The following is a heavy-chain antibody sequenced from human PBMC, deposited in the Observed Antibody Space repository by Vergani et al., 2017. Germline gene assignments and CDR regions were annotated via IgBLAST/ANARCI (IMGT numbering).Heavy chain of an antibody. CDR1: GFRFSDYG. Sequence: VQLLESGGGVVQPGRSLRLSCAVSGFRFSDYGMHWVRQAPGRGLEWVALISYDGDTTYYEDSVKGRFTISRDNSKNTLFLQMHSLRVEDTALYYCAKFPLNITTPDRGDFWGQGSLVTVCS. V-gene: IGHV3-30*18. D-gene: IGHD1-1*01. CDR3: AKFPLNITTPDRGDF. CDR2: ISYDGDTT. J-gene: IGHJ4*02.